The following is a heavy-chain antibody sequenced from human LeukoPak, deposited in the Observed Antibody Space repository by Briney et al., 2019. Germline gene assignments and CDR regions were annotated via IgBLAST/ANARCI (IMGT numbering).Heavy chain of an antibody. J-gene: IGHJ4*02. CDR1: GYRFTNYW. CDR2: IYPGDSDT. CDR3: ARRHTSGWPGPLGY. D-gene: IGHD6-19*01. V-gene: IGHV5-51*01. Sequence: GESLKISCKGSGYRFTNYWIGWVRQMPGKGLEGMGNIYPGDSDTIYSPSFQGQVTISADKSISTAYLQWRSLKASDTAIYYCARRHTSGWPGPLGYWGQGTLVTVSS.